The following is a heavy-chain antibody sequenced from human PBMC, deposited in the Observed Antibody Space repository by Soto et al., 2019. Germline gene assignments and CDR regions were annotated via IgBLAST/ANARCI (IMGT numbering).Heavy chain of an antibody. CDR3: TKPQSFEYQLLLGGYY. V-gene: IGHV3-23*01. CDR1: GFTFSSYA. J-gene: IGHJ4*02. Sequence: QLGGSLRLSCAASGFTFSSYAMSWVRQAPGKGLEWVSAISGRGGSTYYAESVKGRFTISRDNSKNTLYLQMNSLRAEDTAVYYCTKPQSFEYQLLLGGYYWGQGTLVTVSS. CDR2: ISGRGGST. D-gene: IGHD2-2*01.